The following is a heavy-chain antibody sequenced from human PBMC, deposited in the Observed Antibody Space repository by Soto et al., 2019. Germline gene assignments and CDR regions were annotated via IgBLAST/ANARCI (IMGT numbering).Heavy chain of an antibody. J-gene: IGHJ5*02. CDR1: GYSINIDYY. V-gene: IGHV4-38-2*01. CDR3: AKQGYNWFDP. CDR2: IYHSGSA. Sequence: PSETLSLTCAVSGYSINIDYYWAWIRQPPGKGLEWIGSIYHSGSAYYNPSLQSRVTISVDASKNQFSLKVSSVTAADTAVYYCAKQGYNWFDPWGQGTLVTVSS.